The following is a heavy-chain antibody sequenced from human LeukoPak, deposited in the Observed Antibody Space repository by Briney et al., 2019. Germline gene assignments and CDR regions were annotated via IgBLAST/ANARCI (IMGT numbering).Heavy chain of an antibody. CDR3: AAAGDY. D-gene: IGHD3-10*01. CDR1: GFTVSNNY. Sequence: GGSLRLSCAASGFTVSNNYMSWVRQAPGKGLEWVSHISSTSTTYYADSVKGRFTTSRDNAKNLLYLQMNSLRDEDTAVYYCAAAGDYWGQGTLVTVSS. V-gene: IGHV3-69-1*01. J-gene: IGHJ4*02. CDR2: ISSTSTT.